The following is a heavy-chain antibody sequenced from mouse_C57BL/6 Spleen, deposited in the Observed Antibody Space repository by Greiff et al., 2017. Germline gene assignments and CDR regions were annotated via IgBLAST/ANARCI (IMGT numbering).Heavy chain of an antibody. D-gene: IGHD2-4*01. J-gene: IGHJ3*01. V-gene: IGHV1-26*01. CDR1: GYTFTDYY. CDR2: INPNNGGT. CDR3: ARLDDYGPWFAY. Sequence: EVKLQQSGPELVKPGASVKISCKASGYTFTDYYMNWVKQSHGKSLEWIGDINPNNGGTSYNQKFKGKATLTVDKSSSTAYMELRSLTSEDSAVYYCARLDDYGPWFAYWGQGTLVTVSA.